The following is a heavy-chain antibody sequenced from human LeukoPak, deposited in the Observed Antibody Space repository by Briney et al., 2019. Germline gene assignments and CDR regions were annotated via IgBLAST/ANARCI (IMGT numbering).Heavy chain of an antibody. V-gene: IGHV1-2*02. CDR1: GGTFSSYA. Sequence: PVASVKVSCKASGGTFSSYAISWVRQAPGQGLEWMGWINPNSGGTNYAQKFQGRVTMTRDTSISTAYMELSRLRSDDTAVYYCAREVVVPAAIDYYYYYGMDVWGQGTTVTVSS. J-gene: IGHJ6*02. CDR3: AREVVVPAAIDYYYYYGMDV. D-gene: IGHD2-2*01. CDR2: INPNSGGT.